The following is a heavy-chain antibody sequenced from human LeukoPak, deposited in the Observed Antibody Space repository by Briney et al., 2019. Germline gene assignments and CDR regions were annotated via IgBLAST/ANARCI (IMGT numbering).Heavy chain of an antibody. Sequence: GGSLRLSCAASGFTFGSYAMHWVRQAPGKGLEYVSAISSNGGSTYYANSVKGRFTISRDNSKNTLYLQMGSLRAEDMAVYYCARGPTIFGVVPRLREPIYWYFDLWGRGTLVTVSS. J-gene: IGHJ2*01. CDR3: ARGPTIFGVVPRLREPIYWYFDL. D-gene: IGHD3-3*01. CDR1: GFTFGSYA. V-gene: IGHV3-64*01. CDR2: ISSNGGST.